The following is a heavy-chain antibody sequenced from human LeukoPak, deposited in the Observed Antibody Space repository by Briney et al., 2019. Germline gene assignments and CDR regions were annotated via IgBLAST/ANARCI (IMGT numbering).Heavy chain of an antibody. Sequence: GASVKVSCKASGYTFTGYYMHWVRQAPGEGLEWMGWINPNSGGTKYAQKFQGRVTMTRDTSINTAYMEVRRLTSDDTAVYYCARGLTNLYYYDSSGYYSPNAWGQGTLVTVSS. CDR3: ARGLTNLYYYDSSGYYSPNA. CDR1: GYTFTGYY. D-gene: IGHD3-22*01. J-gene: IGHJ5*02. CDR2: INPNSGGT. V-gene: IGHV1-2*02.